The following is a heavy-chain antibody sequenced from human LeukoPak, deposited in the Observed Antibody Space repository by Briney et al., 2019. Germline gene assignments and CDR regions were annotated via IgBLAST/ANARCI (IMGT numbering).Heavy chain of an antibody. Sequence: SETLSLTCTVSGGSISSYYWSWIRQPPGKGLEWIGYIYYSGSTNYNPSLKSRVTISVDTSKNQFSLKLSSVTAADTAVYYCARACDSSSYRYYFDYWGQGTLVTVSS. J-gene: IGHJ4*02. CDR2: IYYSGST. V-gene: IGHV4-59*12. D-gene: IGHD6-13*01. CDR1: GGSISSYY. CDR3: ARACDSSSYRYYFDY.